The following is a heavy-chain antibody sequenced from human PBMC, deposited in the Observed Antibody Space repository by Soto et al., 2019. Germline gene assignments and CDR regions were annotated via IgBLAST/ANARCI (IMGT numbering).Heavy chain of an antibody. J-gene: IGHJ6*02. V-gene: IGHV4-59*01. CDR3: ARTDIVVVPAASYYYYYGMDV. Sequence: PSETLSLTCTVSCGSISSYYWSWIRQPPGKGLEWIGYIYYSGSTNYNPSLKSRVTISVDTSKNQFSLKLSSVTAADTAVYYCARTDIVVVPAASYYYYYGMDVWGQGTTVT. CDR2: IYYSGST. CDR1: CGSISSYY. D-gene: IGHD2-2*01.